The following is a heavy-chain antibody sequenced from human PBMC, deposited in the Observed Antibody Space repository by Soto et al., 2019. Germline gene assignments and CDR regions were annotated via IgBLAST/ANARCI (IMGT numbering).Heavy chain of an antibody. CDR3: AKEKTGRGHAFDI. V-gene: IGHV3-9*01. D-gene: IGHD3-10*01. J-gene: IGHJ3*02. Sequence: DVQLVESGGGLVQPGRSLRLSCAASGFTFDDYAMHWVRQAPGKGLEWVSGISWNSGSIGYADSVKGRFTISRDNAKNSLYLQMNSLRAEDTALYYCAKEKTGRGHAFDIWGQGTMVTVSS. CDR1: GFTFDDYA. CDR2: ISWNSGSI.